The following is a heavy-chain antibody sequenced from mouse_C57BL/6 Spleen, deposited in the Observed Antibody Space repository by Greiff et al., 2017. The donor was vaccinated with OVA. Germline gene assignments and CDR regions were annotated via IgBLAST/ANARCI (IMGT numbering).Heavy chain of an antibody. Sequence: EVKLMESGGDLVKPGGSLKLSCAASGFTFSSYGMSWVRQTPDKRLEWVATISSGGSYTYYPDSVKGRFTISRDNAKNTLYLQMSSLKSEDTAMYYCARDYGSKEKAWFAYWGQGTLVTVSA. CDR1: GFTFSSYG. CDR2: ISSGGSYT. V-gene: IGHV5-6*01. CDR3: ARDYGSKEKAWFAY. D-gene: IGHD1-1*01. J-gene: IGHJ3*01.